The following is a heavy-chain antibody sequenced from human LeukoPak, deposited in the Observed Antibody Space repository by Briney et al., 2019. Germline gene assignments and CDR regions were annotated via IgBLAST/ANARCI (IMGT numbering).Heavy chain of an antibody. V-gene: IGHV3-66*01. D-gene: IGHD7-27*01. CDR3: ARPGARYYFDY. CDR1: GFSFKDYW. Sequence: GGSLRLSCAASGFSFKDYWMSWVRQAPGKGLEWVSVIYSGGSTYYADSVKGRFTISRDNSKNTLYLQMNSLRAEDTAVYYCARPGARYYFDYWGQGTLVTVSS. CDR2: IYSGGST. J-gene: IGHJ4*02.